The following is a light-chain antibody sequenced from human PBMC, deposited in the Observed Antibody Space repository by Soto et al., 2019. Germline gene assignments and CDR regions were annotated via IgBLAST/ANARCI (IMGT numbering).Light chain of an antibody. CDR3: QQYGSSPLS. Sequence: EIKLTQSPGTLSLSPGERATLSCRASQNVISNYLVWYQVKPGQAPRLFIYGASSRATGIPDRFTGSGSGSDFTLTITKLEPEDFAMYYCQQYGSSPLSFGGGTKVEI. J-gene: IGKJ4*01. CDR1: QNVISNY. V-gene: IGKV3-20*01. CDR2: GAS.